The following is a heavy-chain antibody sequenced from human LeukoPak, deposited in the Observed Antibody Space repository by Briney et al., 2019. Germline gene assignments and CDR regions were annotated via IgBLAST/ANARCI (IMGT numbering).Heavy chain of an antibody. CDR3: AGAPPGQWLPSPLYFCF. J-gene: IGHJ4*02. D-gene: IGHD6-19*01. V-gene: IGHV4-39*07. Sequence: SETLSLTCTVSDGSISSSSYYWRWIRPPPGKGLEWFGSIYYSGHPYYTLSLKSRVPISVDTSKNEFSRHLSSVTAAHTPVYYCAGAPPGQWLPSPLYFCFWGQGTRGPVSS. CDR2: IYYSGHP. CDR1: DGSISSSSYY.